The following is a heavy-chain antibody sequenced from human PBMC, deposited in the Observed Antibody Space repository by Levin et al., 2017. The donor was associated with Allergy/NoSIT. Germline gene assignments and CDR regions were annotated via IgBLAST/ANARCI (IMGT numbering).Heavy chain of an antibody. CDR2: ISSSGSTI. J-gene: IGHJ4*02. V-gene: IGHV3-11*01. CDR3: ARDGYSSSSSPVDY. Sequence: LSLTCAASGFTFSDYYMSWIRQAPGKGLEWVSYISSSGSTIYYADSVKGRFTISRDNAKNSLYLQMNSLRAEDTAVYYCARDGYSSSSSPVDYWGQGTLVTVSS. CDR1: GFTFSDYY. D-gene: IGHD6-6*01.